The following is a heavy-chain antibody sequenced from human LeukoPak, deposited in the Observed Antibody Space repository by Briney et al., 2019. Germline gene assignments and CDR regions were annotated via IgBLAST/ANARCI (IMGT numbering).Heavy chain of an antibody. CDR3: ARDRYRHVGVTMDV. V-gene: IGHV3-64*01. J-gene: IGHJ6*01. CDR1: GFTLRSYA. Sequence: SGGSLRLSRAASGFTLRSYAMHDVRHAPGKGLEYCSSIITYGGYAYYAHSVKGRFTSSKDNSQNTLYVQMCNLRGQGMVVYCCARDRYRHVGVTMDVWGQGPTVPV. CDR2: IITYGGYA. D-gene: IGHD5-18*01.